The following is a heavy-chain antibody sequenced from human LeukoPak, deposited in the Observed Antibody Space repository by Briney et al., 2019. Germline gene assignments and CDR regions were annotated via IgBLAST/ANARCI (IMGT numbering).Heavy chain of an antibody. CDR2: IIPIFGTA. V-gene: IGHV1-69*13. CDR1: GGTFSSYA. D-gene: IGHD5-18*01. CDR3: ARLDTAMVDFDY. J-gene: IGHJ4*02. Sequence: SVKVSCTASGGTFSSYAISWVRQAPGQGLEWMGGIIPIFGTANYAQKFQGRVTITADESTSTAYMELSSLRSEDTAVYYCARLDTAMVDFDYWGQGTLVTVSS.